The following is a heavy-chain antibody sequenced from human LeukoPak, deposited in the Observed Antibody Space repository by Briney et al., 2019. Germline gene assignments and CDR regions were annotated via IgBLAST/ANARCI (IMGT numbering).Heavy chain of an antibody. CDR2: INPNSGGT. D-gene: IGHD3-3*01. CDR1: GYTSTGYY. J-gene: IGHJ5*02. Sequence: ASVKVSCKASGYTSTGYYMHWVRQAPGQGLEWMGRINPNSGGTNYAQKFQGRVTMTRDTSISTAYMELSRLRSDDTAVYYCARDPRAPGLRFLEWLSPNWFDPWGQGTLVTVSS. CDR3: ARDPRAPGLRFLEWLSPNWFDP. V-gene: IGHV1-2*06.